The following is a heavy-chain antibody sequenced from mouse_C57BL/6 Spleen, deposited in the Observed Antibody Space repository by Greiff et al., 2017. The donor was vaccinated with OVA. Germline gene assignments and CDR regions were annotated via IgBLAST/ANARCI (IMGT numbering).Heavy chain of an antibody. Sequence: EVKLVESEGGLVQPGSSMKLSCTASGFTFSDYYMAWVRQVPEKGLEWVANINYDGSSTYYLDSLKSRFIISRDNAKNILYLQMSSLKSEDTATYYCAREGTGGNFDYWGQGTTLTVSS. D-gene: IGHD4-1*01. CDR3: AREGTGGNFDY. J-gene: IGHJ2*01. CDR1: GFTFSDYY. V-gene: IGHV5-16*01. CDR2: INYDGSST.